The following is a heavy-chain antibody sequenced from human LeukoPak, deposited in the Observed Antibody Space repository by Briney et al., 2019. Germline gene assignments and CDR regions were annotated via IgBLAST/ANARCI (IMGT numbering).Heavy chain of an antibody. V-gene: IGHV3-9*01. D-gene: IGHD5-18*01. CDR3: AKGGALRGYGFDY. CDR1: GFTFDDYA. J-gene: IGHJ4*02. Sequence: GGPLRLSCAASGFTFDDYAMHWVRQAPEKGLEWVSGISWNSGSIGYADSVKGRFTISRDNAKNSLYLQMNSLRAEDTALYYCAKGGALRGYGFDYWGQGTLVTVSS. CDR2: ISWNSGSI.